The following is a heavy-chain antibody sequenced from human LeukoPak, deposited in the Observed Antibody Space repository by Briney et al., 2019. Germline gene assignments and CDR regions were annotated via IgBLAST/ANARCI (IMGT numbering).Heavy chain of an antibody. CDR1: GFTFSSYV. CDR3: AKDMGVVTAIGAFDI. Sequence: GGSLRLSCATSGFTFSSYVMHWVRQAPGKGLEWVAVIRYDGSNEQYTDSVKGRFTISRDNSKNTLDLQMNSLRAEDTALYYCAKDMGVVTAIGAFDIWGQGTMVTVSS. D-gene: IGHD2-21*02. CDR2: IRYDGSNE. J-gene: IGHJ3*02. V-gene: IGHV3-30*02.